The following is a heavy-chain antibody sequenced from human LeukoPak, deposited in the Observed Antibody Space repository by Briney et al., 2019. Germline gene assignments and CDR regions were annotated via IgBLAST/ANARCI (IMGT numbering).Heavy chain of an antibody. CDR3: ARVRVGADQYYFDY. CDR2: IYYSGST. Sequence: SETLSLTCTVSGGSISSGGYSWSWIRQHPGKGLEWIGYIYYSGSTYYNPSLKSRVTISVDTSKNQFSLKLSSVTAADTAVYYCARVRVGADQYYFDYWGQGTLVTVSS. CDR1: GGSISSGGYS. D-gene: IGHD1-26*01. J-gene: IGHJ4*02. V-gene: IGHV4-31*03.